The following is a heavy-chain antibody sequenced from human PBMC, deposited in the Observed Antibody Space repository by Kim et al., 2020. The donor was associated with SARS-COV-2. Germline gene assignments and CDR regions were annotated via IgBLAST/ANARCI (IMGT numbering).Heavy chain of an antibody. CDR3: ARGGGYYYDSSGPPNY. D-gene: IGHD3-22*01. V-gene: IGHV3-30*01. J-gene: IGHJ4*02. Sequence: SVKGRFTISRDNSKNTLYLQMNSLRAEDTAVYYCARGGGYYYDSSGPPNYWGQGTLVTVSS.